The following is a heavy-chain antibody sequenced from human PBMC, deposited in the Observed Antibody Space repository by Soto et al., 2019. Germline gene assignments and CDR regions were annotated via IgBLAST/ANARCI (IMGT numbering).Heavy chain of an antibody. V-gene: IGHV5-51*01. CDR3: ASHSSSSDMSYYYDGMDV. CDR2: IYPGDSDT. CDR1: GYSFTSYW. Sequence: GGSLKISCKGSGYSFTSYWIGWVRQMPGKGLEWMGIIYPGDSDTRYSPSFQGQVTISADNSISTAYLQWSSLKASDTAMYYCASHSSSSDMSYYYDGMDVWGQGTTVTVAS. J-gene: IGHJ6*02. D-gene: IGHD6-6*01.